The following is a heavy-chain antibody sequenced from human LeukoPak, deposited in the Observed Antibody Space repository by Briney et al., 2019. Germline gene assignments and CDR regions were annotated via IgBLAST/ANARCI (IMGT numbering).Heavy chain of an antibody. CDR2: IYYLGST. V-gene: IGHV4-59*12. D-gene: IGHD1-1*01. Sequence: SETLSLTCTVSGGSMSHYYWSWIRQPPGKGLEWIGYIYYLGSTNYKPSLKSRVTISIDTSKSQFSLRLNSVTAADTAVYYCAGTGETFFDYWGQGTLVTVSS. CDR1: GGSMSHYY. CDR3: AGTGETFFDY. J-gene: IGHJ4*02.